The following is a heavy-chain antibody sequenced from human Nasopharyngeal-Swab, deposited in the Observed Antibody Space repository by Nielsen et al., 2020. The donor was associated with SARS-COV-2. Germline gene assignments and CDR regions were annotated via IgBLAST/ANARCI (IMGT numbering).Heavy chain of an antibody. CDR2: IYYSGST. V-gene: IGHV4-61*08. D-gene: IGHD1-26*01. CDR3: AGRIVGPHLGDFDY. J-gene: IGHJ4*02. Sequence: SETLSLTCTVSGGSISSGGYYWSWIRQPPGKGLEWIGYIYYSGSTNYNPSLKSRVTISVDTSKNQFSLKLSSVPAADTAVYYCAGRIVGPHLGDFDYWGQGTLVTVSS. CDR1: GGSISSGGYY.